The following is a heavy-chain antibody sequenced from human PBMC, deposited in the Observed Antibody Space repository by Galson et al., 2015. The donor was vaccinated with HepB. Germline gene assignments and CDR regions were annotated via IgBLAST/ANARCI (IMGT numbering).Heavy chain of an antibody. Sequence: ETLSLTCTVSVGSVSSSSYYWGWIRQPPGKGLEWIGSIYYGLRSYYNPSLKSRVTISIDTSKNQFSLNLTSVTAADTAVYYCARQTAAAGKVYWGQGTLVTVSS. CDR1: VGSVSSSSYY. J-gene: IGHJ4*02. V-gene: IGHV4-39*01. CDR2: IYYGLRS. CDR3: ARQTAAAGKVY. D-gene: IGHD6-13*01.